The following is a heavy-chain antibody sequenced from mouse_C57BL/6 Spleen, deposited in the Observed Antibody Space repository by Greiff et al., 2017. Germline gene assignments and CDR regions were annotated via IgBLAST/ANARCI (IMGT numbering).Heavy chain of an antibody. CDR3: ARSDCDVSWFAY. J-gene: IGHJ3*01. CDR1: GYTFTSYW. Sequence: VQLQQPGAELVKPGASVKLSCKASGYTFTSYWMHWVKQRPGQGLEWIGMIHPNSGSTNYNEKFKSKATLTVDKASSTAYMQLRGLTSEDSAVSCCARSDCDVSWFAYWGQGTLVTVSA. CDR2: IHPNSGST. V-gene: IGHV1-64*01.